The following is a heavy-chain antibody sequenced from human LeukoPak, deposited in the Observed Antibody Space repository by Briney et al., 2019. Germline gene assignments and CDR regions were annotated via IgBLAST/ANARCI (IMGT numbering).Heavy chain of an antibody. D-gene: IGHD3-22*01. V-gene: IGHV1-8*01. CDR1: GYTFTSYD. CDR2: MNPNSGNT. Sequence: ASVKVSCKASGYTFTSYDIKWVRQATGQGLEWMGWMNPNSGNTGYAQKFQGRVTMTRNTSISTAYMELSSLRSEDTAVYYCARTSGYYYFFDYWGQGTLVTVSS. J-gene: IGHJ4*02. CDR3: ARTSGYYYFFDY.